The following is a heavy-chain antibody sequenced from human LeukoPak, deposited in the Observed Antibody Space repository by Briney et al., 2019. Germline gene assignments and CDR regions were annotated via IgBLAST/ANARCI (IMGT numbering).Heavy chain of an antibody. CDR2: INPNSGGT. Sequence: ASVKVSCKASGYTFTGYYLHWVRQAPGQGLEWMGWINPNSGGTNYAQKFQGRVTMTRDTSISTAYMELSRLRSDDTAVYYCARSSTVTYYFDYWGQGTLVTVSS. CDR3: ARSSTVTYYFDY. D-gene: IGHD4-4*01. CDR1: GYTFTGYY. J-gene: IGHJ4*02. V-gene: IGHV1-2*02.